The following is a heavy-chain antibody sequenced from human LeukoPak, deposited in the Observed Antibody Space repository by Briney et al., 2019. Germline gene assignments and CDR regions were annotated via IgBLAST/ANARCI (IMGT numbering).Heavy chain of an antibody. Sequence: GASVKVSCKASGGTFSSYAISWVRQAPGQGLEWMGGIIPIFGTANYAQKFQGRVTITADESTSTAYMELSSLRSEDTAVYYCARHRSSSRYSPFDYWGQGTLVTVSS. J-gene: IGHJ4*02. CDR1: GGTFSSYA. D-gene: IGHD6-13*01. CDR3: ARHRSSSRYSPFDY. CDR2: IIPIFGTA. V-gene: IGHV1-69*13.